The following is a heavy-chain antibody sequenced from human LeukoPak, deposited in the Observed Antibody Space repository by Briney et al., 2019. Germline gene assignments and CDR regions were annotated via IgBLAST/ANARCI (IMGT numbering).Heavy chain of an antibody. J-gene: IGHJ4*02. CDR1: GFTFTDYA. CDR2: ISSDGNTQ. V-gene: IGHV3-30*04. CDR3: ARGHSSSYDYYFDY. Sequence: GGSLRLSCVASGFTFTDYAFNWVRQTPGKGMEWVAIISSDGNTQSYADPLKGRFTISRDNAKNSLYLQMNSLRAEDTAVYYCARGHSSSYDYYFDYWGQGTLVTVSS. D-gene: IGHD6-13*01.